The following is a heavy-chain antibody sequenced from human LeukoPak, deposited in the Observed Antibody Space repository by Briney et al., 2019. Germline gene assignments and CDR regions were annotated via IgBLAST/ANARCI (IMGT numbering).Heavy chain of an antibody. J-gene: IGHJ4*02. CDR3: ARDRRGYSYGHPPDFDY. V-gene: IGHV3-21*01. D-gene: IGHD5-18*01. CDR2: ISSSSSYI. Sequence: GGSLRLSFAASGFTFSSYSMNWVRQAPGKGLEWVSSISSSSSYIYYADSVKGRFTISRDNAKNSLYLQMNSLRAEDTAVYYCARDRRGYSYGHPPDFDYWGQGTLVTVSS. CDR1: GFTFSSYS.